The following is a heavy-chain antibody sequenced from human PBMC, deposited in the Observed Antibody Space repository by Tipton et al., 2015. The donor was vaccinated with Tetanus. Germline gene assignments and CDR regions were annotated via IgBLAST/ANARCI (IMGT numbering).Heavy chain of an antibody. CDR1: GYTFTNYY. Sequence: QLVQSGAEVKKPGASVNISCKASGYTFTNYYMHWVRQAPGQGLEWIGIINPGVNSRSYSRKFQGRITLTADTATSTVYMELSGLRSEDTGVFYCARDVRDSGWLGLTRHWGQGTLVTVSS. CDR3: ARDVRDSGWLGLTRH. V-gene: IGHV1-46*01. D-gene: IGHD6-19*01. CDR2: INPGVNSR. J-gene: IGHJ4*02.